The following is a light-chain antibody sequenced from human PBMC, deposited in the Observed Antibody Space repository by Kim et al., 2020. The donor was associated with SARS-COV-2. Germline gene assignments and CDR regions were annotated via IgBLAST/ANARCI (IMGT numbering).Light chain of an antibody. CDR1: QSVSSY. CDR3: QQRSNWLT. Sequence: CLSRGERATRSCRASQSVSSYLAWYQQKPGQAPRLLIYDANNRATGIPARFSGGGSGTDFTLTISSLEPEDFAVYYCQQRSNWLTFGGGTKVDIK. V-gene: IGKV3-11*01. CDR2: DAN. J-gene: IGKJ4*01.